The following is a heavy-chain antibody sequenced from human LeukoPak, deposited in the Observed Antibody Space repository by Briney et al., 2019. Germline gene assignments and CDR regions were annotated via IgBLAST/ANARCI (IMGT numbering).Heavy chain of an antibody. D-gene: IGHD3-10*01. CDR1: GFTFKTYP. CDR3: TKGRESSA. J-gene: IGHJ5*02. CDR2: ISGTVEILGGDAGT. V-gene: IGHV3-23*01. Sequence: GGSLRLSCAASGFTFKTYPMHWVRRAPGKGLEWVAGISGTVEILGGDAGTDYADSVKGRFTISRDDSKNILFLQMNSLRPEDTATYYCTKGRESSAWGQRTGVLVSA.